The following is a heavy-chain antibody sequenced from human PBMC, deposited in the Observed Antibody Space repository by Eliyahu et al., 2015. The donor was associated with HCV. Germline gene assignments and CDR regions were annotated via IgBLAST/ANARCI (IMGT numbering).Heavy chain of an antibody. V-gene: IGHV1-69*01. CDR3: ARGGFRYDYYDSSGYLDY. CDR1: GGTFSSYA. CDR2: IIPIFGTA. D-gene: IGHD3-22*01. J-gene: IGHJ4*02. Sequence: QVQLVQSGAEVKKPGSSVKVSCKASGGTFSSYAISWVRQAPGQGLEWMGGIIPIFGTANYAQKFQGRVTITADESTSTAYMELSSLRSEDTAVYYCARGGFRYDYYDSSGYLDYWGQGTLVTVSS.